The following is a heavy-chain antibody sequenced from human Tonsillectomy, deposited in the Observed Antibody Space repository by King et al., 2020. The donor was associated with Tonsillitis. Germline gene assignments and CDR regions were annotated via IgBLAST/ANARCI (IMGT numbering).Heavy chain of an antibody. J-gene: IGHJ4*02. CDR3: ARSLSVGQQYPVYYFDY. CDR2: IIPILSIA. V-gene: IGHV1-69*09. Sequence: QLVQSGAEVKKPGSSVKVSCKASGGTFSSYAFSWVRQAPGQGLEWMGRIIPILSIAHYAQKFQGRVTITGDKSTSTAYMEVSSLKSEDTAVYFCARSLSVGQQYPVYYFDYWGQGTLVTVSS. CDR1: GGTFSSYA. D-gene: IGHD1-26*01.